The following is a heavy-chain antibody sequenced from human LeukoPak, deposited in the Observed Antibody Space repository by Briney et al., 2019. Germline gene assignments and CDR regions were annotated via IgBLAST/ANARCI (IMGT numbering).Heavy chain of an antibody. CDR3: ARRLTQYDCFDP. V-gene: IGHV6-1*01. CDR2: TYYRSTWYN. Sequence: SQTLSLTCAISGDSVSSNTVTWNWIRQSPSRGLEWLGRTYYRSTWYNDYAVSVRGRITVNPDTSKNQFSLHLNSVTPEDTAVYYCARRLTQYDCFDPWGQGILVTVSS. D-gene: IGHD2-2*01. J-gene: IGHJ5*02. CDR1: GDSVSSNTVT.